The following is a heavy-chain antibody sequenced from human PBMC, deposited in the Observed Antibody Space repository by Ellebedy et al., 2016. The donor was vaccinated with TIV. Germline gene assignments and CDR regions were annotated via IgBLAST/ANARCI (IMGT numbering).Heavy chain of an antibody. CDR3: ARDRQQLISYDY. CDR2: PYYNGNT. D-gene: IGHD2-2*01. CDR1: GYSVNNGYY. Sequence: SETLSLTXTVSGYSVNNGYYWGWIRQPPGKGLEWIGSPYYNGNTYYNPSLKSRVTISLDAPKNQVSLKLSSVTAADSDVYYCARDRQQLISYDYWGQGALVTVSS. J-gene: IGHJ4*02. V-gene: IGHV4-38-2*02.